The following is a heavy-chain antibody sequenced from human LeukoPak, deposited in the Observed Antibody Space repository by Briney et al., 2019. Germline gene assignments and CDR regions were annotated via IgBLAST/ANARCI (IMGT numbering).Heavy chain of an antibody. CDR1: GYTFTGYY. V-gene: IGHV1-2*02. D-gene: IGHD3-22*01. CDR3: ARGKKYYYDSSGTYVDY. Sequence: ASVKVSCKASGYTFTGYYMHWVRQAPGQGLEWMGWINPNSGGTNYAQKFQGRVTMTRGTSISTAYMELSRLRSDDTAVYYCARGKKYYYDSSGTYVDYWGQGTLVTVSS. CDR2: INPNSGGT. J-gene: IGHJ4*02.